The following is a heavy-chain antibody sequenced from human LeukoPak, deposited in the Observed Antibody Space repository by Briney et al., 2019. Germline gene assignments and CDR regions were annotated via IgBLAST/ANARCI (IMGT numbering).Heavy chain of an antibody. CDR3: ARDPPSTTINWFDL. D-gene: IGHD5/OR15-5a*01. CDR2: ISSSNTYI. V-gene: IGHV3-21*01. J-gene: IGHJ5*02. CDR1: GFTFSSYY. Sequence: KAGGSLRLSCAASGFTFSSYYMNWVRQAPGKGPEWVSSISSSNTYIDYADSVKGRFTISRDNAKNSLYLQMNSLRAEDTAVYFCARDPPSTTINWFDLWGQGTLVTVSS.